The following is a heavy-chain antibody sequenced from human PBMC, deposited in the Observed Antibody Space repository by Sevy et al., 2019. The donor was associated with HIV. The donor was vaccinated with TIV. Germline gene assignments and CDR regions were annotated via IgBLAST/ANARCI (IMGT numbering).Heavy chain of an antibody. Sequence: SETLSITCAVSGGSISSRKWWIWVRQPPGKGLEWIGEIYHSGSTNYNSSLKSRVTISIDKSKNQFSLKLSSVSAADTAVYYCARVSYASGRKMDVRGQGTTVTVSS. V-gene: IGHV4-4*02. CDR1: GGSISSRKW. D-gene: IGHD3-16*01. CDR3: ARVSYASGRKMDV. CDR2: IYHSGST. J-gene: IGHJ6*02.